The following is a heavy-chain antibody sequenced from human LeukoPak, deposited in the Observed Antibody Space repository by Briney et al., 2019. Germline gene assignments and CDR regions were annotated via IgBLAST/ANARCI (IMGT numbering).Heavy chain of an antibody. CDR2: ISAYTGNT. Sequence: ASVKVSCKASGYTFTSYGISWVRQAPGQGLEWMGCISAYTGNTNYAQKLQGRVTMTTDTSTSTAYMELRRLRSVDTAVYYCARDTYYDFWSGYSPFDPWGQGTLVTVSS. V-gene: IGHV1-18*01. D-gene: IGHD3-3*01. CDR3: ARDTYYDFWSGYSPFDP. J-gene: IGHJ5*02. CDR1: GYTFTSYG.